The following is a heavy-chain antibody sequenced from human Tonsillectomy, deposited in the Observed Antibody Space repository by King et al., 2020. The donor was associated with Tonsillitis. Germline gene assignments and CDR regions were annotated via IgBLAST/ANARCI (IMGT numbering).Heavy chain of an antibody. D-gene: IGHD3-9*01. CDR2: ISYDGGKQ. J-gene: IGHJ4*02. CDR1: GFSFNLYA. Sequence: VQLVESGGGVVQPGTSLRLSCAASGFSFNLYAIHWFRQSPGKGLEWLTVISYDGGKQYYLDSVKGRFTVSRDNSKKTVFLQINSLRAADTAVYYCARGDFDGCLGDQTHDFDSWGPGILVTVSS. V-gene: IGHV3-30*06. CDR3: ARGDFDGCLGDQTHDFDS.